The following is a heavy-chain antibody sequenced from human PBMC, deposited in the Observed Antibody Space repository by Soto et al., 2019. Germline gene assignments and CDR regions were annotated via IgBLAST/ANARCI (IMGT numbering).Heavy chain of an antibody. CDR1: GDPLSEFS. CDR3: ASPTTLRAAMITRINFDF. D-gene: IGHD3-10*01. J-gene: IGHJ4*02. CDR2: FDHEGGEA. V-gene: IGHV1-24*01. Sequence: ASAKVSCKTSGDPLSEFSIHWVRQAPAKGLEWMGGFDHEGGEAIYAQKCTGRVTVTEHTVTDTANMELSGLKSDGTAVDYCASPTTLRAAMITRINFDFWGQGTTVTVSS.